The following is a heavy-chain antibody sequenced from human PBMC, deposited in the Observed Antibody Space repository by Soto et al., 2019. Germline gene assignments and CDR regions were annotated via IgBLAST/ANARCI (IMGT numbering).Heavy chain of an antibody. CDR3: ARLGHQYYFDY. J-gene: IGHJ4*02. V-gene: IGHV4-39*01. D-gene: IGHD2-2*01. CDR1: GGSISSSSYY. CDR2: NYYSGST. Sequence: QLQLQESGPGLVKPSETLSLTCTVSGGSISSSSYYWAWIRQPPGKGLEWIGSNYYSGSTFYNPSLKSRVTLTVDTSKNPCSLRLSSLTAADTAVYHCARLGHQYYFDYWGQGTLVTVSS.